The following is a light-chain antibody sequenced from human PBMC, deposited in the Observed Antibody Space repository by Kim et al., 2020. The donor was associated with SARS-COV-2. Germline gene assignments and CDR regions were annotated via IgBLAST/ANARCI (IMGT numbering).Light chain of an antibody. Sequence: SPGERVTLACRASQSLSSNLAWYQQKPGQPPRLLIYGASTRATGIPARFSGSGSGTEFTLTISSLQSEDFAVYYCQQYSNWPPVYTFGQGTKLEI. CDR1: QSLSSN. CDR2: GAS. V-gene: IGKV3-15*01. CDR3: QQYSNWPPVYT. J-gene: IGKJ2*01.